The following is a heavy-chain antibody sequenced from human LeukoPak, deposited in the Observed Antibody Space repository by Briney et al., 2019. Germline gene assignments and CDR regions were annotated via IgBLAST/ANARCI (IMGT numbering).Heavy chain of an antibody. Sequence: SQTLSLTCAISGDGVSSNSAAWNWIRQSPSRGLEWLGRTYYRSKWYNDYAVSVKSRITIDPDTSKNQFSLQLNSVTPEDTAVYYCARGTEDSSSFTPFDYWGQGTLVTVSS. J-gene: IGHJ4*02. V-gene: IGHV6-1*01. D-gene: IGHD6-6*01. CDR2: TYYRSKWYN. CDR1: GDGVSSNSAA. CDR3: ARGTEDSSSFTPFDY.